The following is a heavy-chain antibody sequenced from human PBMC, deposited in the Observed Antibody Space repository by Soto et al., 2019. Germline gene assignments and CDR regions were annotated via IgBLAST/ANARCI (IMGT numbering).Heavy chain of an antibody. J-gene: IGHJ4*02. CDR2: IYDSGTS. Sequence: PSETLSLTCPVSGDSFRRGGYYWGWIRQPPGKGLEWIGSIYDSGTSYYNSYFKSRITTYVDTSKSQFSLDLNSVTAADTAVYYCARGGPSGYYYYFDSWGQGTLVTVSS. CDR3: ARGGPSGYYYYFDS. D-gene: IGHD3-22*01. V-gene: IGHV4-39*01. CDR1: GDSFRRGGYY.